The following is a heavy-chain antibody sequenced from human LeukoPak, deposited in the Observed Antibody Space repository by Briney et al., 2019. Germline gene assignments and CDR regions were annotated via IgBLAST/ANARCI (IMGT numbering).Heavy chain of an antibody. CDR2: INPNSGGT. J-gene: IGHJ4*02. CDR3: ARDSNEYGSSSGLDY. CDR1: RYTFTGYY. Sequence: ASVKVSCKTSRYTFTGYYTHWVRQAPGHGLGWMGWINPNSGGTNYAQKFQDRVTMTRDTSISTAYMELSRLRSDDTAVYYCARDSNEYGSSSGLDYWGQGTLVTVSS. V-gene: IGHV1-2*02. D-gene: IGHD6-6*01.